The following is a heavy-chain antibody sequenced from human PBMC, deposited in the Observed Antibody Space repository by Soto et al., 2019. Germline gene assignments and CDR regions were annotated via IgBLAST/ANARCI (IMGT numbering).Heavy chain of an antibody. J-gene: IGHJ6*02. V-gene: IGHV1-2*04. D-gene: IGHD3-3*01. CDR1: GYPFTGYY. Sequence: ASVKVSCKASGYPFTGYYMHWVRQAPGQGLEWMEWNNPNSCCTNYAQKFQVLVTMTRDTSISTAYMELSRLRSDDTAMYYCARGISFYDFWSGYYTDYYYYGMDVWGQGTTVTVSS. CDR3: ARGISFYDFWSGYYTDYYYYGMDV. CDR2: NNPNSCCT.